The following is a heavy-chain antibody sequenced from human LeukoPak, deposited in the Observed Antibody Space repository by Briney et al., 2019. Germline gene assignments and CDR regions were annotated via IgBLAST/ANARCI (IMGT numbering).Heavy chain of an antibody. CDR3: AGGGFSTGFYLDF. V-gene: IGHV1-2*02. CDR1: GYTFTSYG. Sequence: VKGSCKASGYTFTSYGISLVRQAPGQGLEWMGWIDPPSGATNSAQKFQDRVTMTRDRSIGTAYMEMRGLNSDDTAVYYCAGGGFSTGFYLDFWGQGTLVPVSS. J-gene: IGHJ4*02. D-gene: IGHD6-19*01. CDR2: IDPPSGAT.